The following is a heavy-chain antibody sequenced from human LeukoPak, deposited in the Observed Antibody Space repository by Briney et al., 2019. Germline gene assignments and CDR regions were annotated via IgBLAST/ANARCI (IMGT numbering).Heavy chain of an antibody. J-gene: IGHJ6*02. V-gene: IGHV6-1*01. Sequence: SQTLSLTCAISGDSVSSNSAAWNWITRSPSRGLEWLGRTYYRSKWYNDYPVSVKSRITINPDPSKNQSSMQLTSVPPEDTTVYYCARNYYYGRDVWGQGTTVTVSS. CDR2: TYYRSKWYN. CDR1: GDSVSSNSAA. CDR3: ARNYYYGRDV.